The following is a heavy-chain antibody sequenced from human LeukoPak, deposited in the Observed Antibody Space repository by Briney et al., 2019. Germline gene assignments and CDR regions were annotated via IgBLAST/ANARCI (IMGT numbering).Heavy chain of an antibody. CDR3: TNSLSAIGTEDY. V-gene: IGHV3-21*01. CDR1: GLTFSSYA. CDR2: ISSSNTYI. Sequence: GGSLRLSCAASGLTFSSYAMNWVRQAPGEGLEWVSSISSSNTYIYYADSVKGRFTISRDNSNNTLYLQMNSLSVEDTAVYFCTNSLSAIGTEDYWGQGTLVTVSS. J-gene: IGHJ4*02. D-gene: IGHD1-26*01.